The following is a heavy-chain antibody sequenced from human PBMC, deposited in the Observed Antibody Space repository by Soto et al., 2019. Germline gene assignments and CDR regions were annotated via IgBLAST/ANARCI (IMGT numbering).Heavy chain of an antibody. D-gene: IGHD1-20*01. CDR3: AGDNSFSGARDFDY. V-gene: IGHV1-18*01. CDR2: ISTYNGNT. CDR1: GYTFSSYG. Sequence: ASVTVSCKASGYTFSSYGIIWVRQAPGQGLEWMGRISTYNGNTNYAQKFQGRVTMTTDTSTSTAYMELRSLRSDDTAVYYCAGDNSFSGARDFDYWGQGTLVTVSS. J-gene: IGHJ4*02.